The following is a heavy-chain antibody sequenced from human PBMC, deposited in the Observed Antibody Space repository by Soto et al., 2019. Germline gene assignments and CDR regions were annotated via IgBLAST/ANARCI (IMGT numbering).Heavy chain of an antibody. V-gene: IGHV4-34*01. CDR3: VRIRYQLPSSVLWLDP. CDR2: INHVGGT. D-gene: IGHD3-16*01. Sequence: PETLSLTCAVYGGFLSESYWTWIRQPPGKGLEWIGEINHVGGTNYNPSLKSRVTMSVDTSQNQFSLRLISVTAADTAMYFCVRIRYQLPSSVLWLDPWGQGTPVPVSS. J-gene: IGHJ5*02. CDR1: GGFLSESY.